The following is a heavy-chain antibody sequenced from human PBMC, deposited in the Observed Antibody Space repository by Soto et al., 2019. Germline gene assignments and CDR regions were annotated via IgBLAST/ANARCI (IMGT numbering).Heavy chain of an antibody. D-gene: IGHD3-9*01. V-gene: IGHV1-2*02. CDR2: ISPKSGGT. J-gene: IGHJ4*02. Sequence: QVQLVQSGAEVKKPGASVKVSCEASGYSFIDYYMHWVRQAPGQGFEWMGRISPKSGGTNCAQKFEGRVTMTWDTSLNTAYMELSSLISEDTAVYYCARPPGYISDWYYFDLWGQGTRVTVSS. CDR3: ARPPGYISDWYYFDL. CDR1: GYSFIDYY.